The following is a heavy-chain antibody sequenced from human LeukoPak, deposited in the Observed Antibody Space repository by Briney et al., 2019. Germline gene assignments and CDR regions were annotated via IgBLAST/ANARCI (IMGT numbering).Heavy chain of an antibody. CDR3: ARSIAVAGTVDY. D-gene: IGHD6-19*01. CDR1: GYTITSYY. J-gene: IGHJ4*02. V-gene: IGHV1-46*01. CDR2: INPSGGST. Sequence: ASVKVSCKASGYTITSYYMHWVRQAPGQGLEWMGIINPSGGSTSYAQKFQGRVTMTRDTSTSTVYMELSSLRSEDTAVYYCARSIAVAGTVDYWGQGTLVTVSS.